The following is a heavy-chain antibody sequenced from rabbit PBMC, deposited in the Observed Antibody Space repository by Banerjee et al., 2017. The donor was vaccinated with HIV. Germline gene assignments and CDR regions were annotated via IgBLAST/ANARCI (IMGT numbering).Heavy chain of an antibody. Sequence: QSLEESGGDLVKPGASLKLSCTASGFDFSSYGISWARQAPGKGLEWIACIWTATTGGTAYANWAKGRFTISKTSSTTVTLQMTSLTAADTATYFCARAGSGYRQFDLWGQGTLVTVS. CDR2: IWTATTGGT. V-gene: IGHV1S40*01. CDR3: ARAGSGYRQFDL. CDR1: GFDFSSYG. D-gene: IGHD8-1*01. J-gene: IGHJ4*01.